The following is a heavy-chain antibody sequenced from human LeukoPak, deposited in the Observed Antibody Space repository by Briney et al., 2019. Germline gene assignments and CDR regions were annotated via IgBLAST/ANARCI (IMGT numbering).Heavy chain of an antibody. D-gene: IGHD5-18*01. CDR3: ARDVVDTAMFTY. CDR1: GFTFSDCY. J-gene: IGHJ4*02. Sequence: GGSLRLSCAASGFTFSDCYMSWIRQAPGKGLEWVSYISSSGSTIYYADSVKGRFTISRDNAKNSLYLQMNSLRAEDTAVYYCARDVVDTAMFTYWGQGTLVTVSS. V-gene: IGHV3-11*01. CDR2: ISSSGSTI.